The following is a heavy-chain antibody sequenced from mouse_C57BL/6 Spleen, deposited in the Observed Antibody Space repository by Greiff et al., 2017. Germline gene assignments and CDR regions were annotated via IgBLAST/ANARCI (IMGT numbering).Heavy chain of an antibody. CDR1: GYTFTDYE. J-gene: IGHJ1*03. V-gene: IGHV1-15*01. D-gene: IGHD1-1*01. Sequence: VQLVESGAELVRPGASVTLSCKASGYTFTDYEMHWVKQTPVHGLEWIGAIDPETGGTAYNQKFKGKAILTADKSSSTAYMELRSLTSEDSAVYYCTRLYYYGSGGYFDVWGTGTTVTVSS. CDR2: IDPETGGT. CDR3: TRLYYYGSGGYFDV.